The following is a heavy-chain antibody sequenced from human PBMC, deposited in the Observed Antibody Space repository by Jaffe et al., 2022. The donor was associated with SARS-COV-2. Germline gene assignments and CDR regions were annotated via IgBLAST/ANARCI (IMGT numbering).Heavy chain of an antibody. CDR1: GDSVSNGDYY. CDR2: VYYSGST. Sequence: QVQLQESGPGLVKPSQTLSLTCTVSGDSVSNGDYYWSWIRQPAGRGLEWIGRVYYSGSTDYNPSLKSRVTISVDTSRDQFSLQLSSVTAADTAVYYCGRDSDFYYGMDVWGQGTTVTVSS. CDR3: GRDSDFYYGMDV. V-gene: IGHV4-61*02. J-gene: IGHJ6*02.